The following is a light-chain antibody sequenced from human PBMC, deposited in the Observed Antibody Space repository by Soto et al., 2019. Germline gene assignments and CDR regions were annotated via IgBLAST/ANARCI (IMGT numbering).Light chain of an antibody. CDR1: SSDVGGSNY. CDR2: DVS. CDR3: GSYTSSSTVV. J-gene: IGLJ2*01. V-gene: IGLV2-14*03. Sequence: QSALTQPASVSGSPGQSITISCTGTSSDVGGSNYVSWYQQHPGKAPKLMIYDVSNRPSGVSNRFSGSKSGNTASLTISGLQAEDEADYYCGSYTSSSTVVFGGGTKLTVL.